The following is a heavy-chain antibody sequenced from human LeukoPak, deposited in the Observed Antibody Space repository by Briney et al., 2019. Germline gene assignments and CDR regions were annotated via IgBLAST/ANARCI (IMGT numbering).Heavy chain of an antibody. CDR1: GFTFSSYA. CDR3: AKFDGDYGDFFDY. J-gene: IGHJ4*02. Sequence: PGGSLRLSCAASGFTFSSYAMSWVRQAPGRGLEWVSAISGSGGSTYYADSVEGRFTISKDNSKNTLYLQMNSLRAEDTAVYYCAKFDGDYGDFFDYWGQGTLVTVSS. CDR2: ISGSGGST. D-gene: IGHD4-17*01. V-gene: IGHV3-23*01.